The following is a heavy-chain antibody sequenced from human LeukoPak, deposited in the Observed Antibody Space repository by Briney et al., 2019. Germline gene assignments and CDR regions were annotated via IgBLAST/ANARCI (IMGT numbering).Heavy chain of an antibody. CDR2: IYTSGST. V-gene: IGHV4-4*09. Sequence: PSETLSLTCTVSGGSISSYYWSWIRQPPGKGLERIGYIYTSGSTNYNPSLKSRVTISVDTSKNQFSLKLSSVTAADTAVYYCARHVKDHYYDSSGYYSLYYYYMDVWGKGTTVTVSS. CDR3: ARHVKDHYYDSSGYYSLYYYYMDV. CDR1: GGSISSYY. J-gene: IGHJ6*03. D-gene: IGHD3-22*01.